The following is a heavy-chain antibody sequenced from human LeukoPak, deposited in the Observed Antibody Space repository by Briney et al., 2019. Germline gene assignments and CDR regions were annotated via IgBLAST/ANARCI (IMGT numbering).Heavy chain of an antibody. D-gene: IGHD6-13*01. CDR2: ISSSSSTI. J-gene: IGHJ4*02. CDR1: GFTFSKYS. Sequence: GGSLRLSCVASGFTFSKYSMNWVRQAPGKGLEWVSYISSSSSTIYYADSVKGRFTISRDNAKNSLYLQMHSLRVEDTAVYYCASELVSAGTGDYWGQGTLVTVSS. V-gene: IGHV3-48*04. CDR3: ASELVSAGTGDY.